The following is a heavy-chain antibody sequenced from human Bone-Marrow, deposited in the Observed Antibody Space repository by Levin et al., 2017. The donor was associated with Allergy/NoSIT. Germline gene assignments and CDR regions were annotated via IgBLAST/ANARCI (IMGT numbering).Heavy chain of an antibody. CDR3: ARDGLFDY. J-gene: IGHJ4*02. D-gene: IGHD3/OR15-3a*01. CDR1: GFSFYNYA. Sequence: GGSLRLSFEASGFSFYNYAMNWVRQAPGKAPEWISDISGSGATTSYAESVKGRFTISRDNSRDTLYLQMNNLRTDDSALYYCARDGLFDYWGRGTLVTVSS. CDR2: ISGSGATT. V-gene: IGHV3-23*01.